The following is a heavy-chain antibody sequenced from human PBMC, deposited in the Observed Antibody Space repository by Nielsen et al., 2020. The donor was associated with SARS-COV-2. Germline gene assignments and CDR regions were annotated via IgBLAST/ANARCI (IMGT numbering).Heavy chain of an antibody. V-gene: IGHV3-23*01. CDR1: GFTISTYA. CDR2: ISAST. CDR3: ARESVTGTDAFDI. Sequence: GESLKISCVVSGFTISTYAMSWVRQAPGKGLEWVSAISASTYYADSVKGRFTISRDNPKNTLYLQMNSLRAEDTAVYYCARESVTGTDAFDIWGQGTVVTVSS. J-gene: IGHJ3*02. D-gene: IGHD6-19*01.